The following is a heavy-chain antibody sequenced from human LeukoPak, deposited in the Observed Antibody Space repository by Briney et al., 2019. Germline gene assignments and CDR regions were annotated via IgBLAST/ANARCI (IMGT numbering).Heavy chain of an antibody. V-gene: IGHV3-30-3*01. D-gene: IGHD3-10*01. J-gene: IGHJ4*02. CDR2: LSFDGDEK. CDR1: GFTFNTYS. CDR3: AKDRVTMVRGVLDY. Sequence: GGSLRLSCVASGFTFNTYSMHWVRQAPGKGLDWVAVLSFDGDEKHYADSVKGRFTISRDNSKNTLYLQMNSLRAEDTAVYYCAKDRVTMVRGVLDYWGQGTLVTVSS.